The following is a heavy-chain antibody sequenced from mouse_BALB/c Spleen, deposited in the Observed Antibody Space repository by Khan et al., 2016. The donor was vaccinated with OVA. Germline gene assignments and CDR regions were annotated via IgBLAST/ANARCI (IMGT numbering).Heavy chain of an antibody. D-gene: IGHD1-1*02. Sequence: QVQLQQSGAELAKPGASVKMSCQASGYSFSTYWMHWIKQRPGQGLEWIGDINPSTGYTEYNQIFKDKATLTEDESSSTAFMQMSSLTYEDSAVYYCTRRGLSGIFPYWGQGTLFTVSA. CDR2: INPSTGYT. J-gene: IGHJ3*01. CDR3: TRRGLSGIFPY. V-gene: IGHV1-7*01. CDR1: GYSFSTYW.